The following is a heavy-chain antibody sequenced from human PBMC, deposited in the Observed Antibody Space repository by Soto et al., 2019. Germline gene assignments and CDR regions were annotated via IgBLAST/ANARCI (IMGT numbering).Heavy chain of an antibody. CDR1: GFTFSDAW. V-gene: IGHV3-15*07. D-gene: IGHD1-1*01. J-gene: IGHJ5*01. Sequence: GGSLRLSCEASGFTFSDAWMIWVRQAPGTGLEWVGRVRSKAAGGTTDYADPVKGRFTISRDDSENKLYLQLNGLEAEDTALYYCATYNLAPGWIDSWGPGTLVTSPQ. CDR2: VRSKAAGGTT. CDR3: ATYNLAPGWIDS.